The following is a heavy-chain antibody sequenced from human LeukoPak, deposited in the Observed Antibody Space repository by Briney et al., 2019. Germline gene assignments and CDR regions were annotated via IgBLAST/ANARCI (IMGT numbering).Heavy chain of an antibody. CDR3: ATSPYYYDSSGYYRVFDY. Sequence: ASVKVSCKVSGYTLTELSMHWVRQAPGKGLEWMGGFDPEDGETIYAQKFQGRVTMTEDTSTDTAYMGLSSLRSEDTAVYYCATSPYYYDSSGYYRVFDYWGQGTLVTVSS. CDR2: FDPEDGET. CDR1: GYTLTELS. J-gene: IGHJ4*02. V-gene: IGHV1-24*01. D-gene: IGHD3-22*01.